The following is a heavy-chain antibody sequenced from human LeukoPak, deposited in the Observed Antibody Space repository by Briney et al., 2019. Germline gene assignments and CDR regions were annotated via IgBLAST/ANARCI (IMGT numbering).Heavy chain of an antibody. V-gene: IGHV4-31*03. D-gene: IGHD6-13*01. CDR2: IYYSGST. CDR3: ARSRSSWPFDY. J-gene: IGHJ4*02. CDR1: GGSISSGGYY. Sequence: SSETLSLTCTVSGGSISSGGYYWSWIRQHPGKGLEWIGYIYYSGSTYYNPSLKSRVTISVDTSKNQFSLKLSSVTAADTAVYYCARSRSSWPFDYWGQGTLVTVSS.